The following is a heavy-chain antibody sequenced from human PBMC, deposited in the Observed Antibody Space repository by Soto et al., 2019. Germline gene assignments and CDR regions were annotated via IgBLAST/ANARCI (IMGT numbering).Heavy chain of an antibody. CDR1: GFTFSSYG. CDR2: ISYDGSNK. D-gene: IGHD4-17*01. J-gene: IGHJ4*02. Sequence: VGSLRLSCAASGFTFSSYGMHWVRQAPGKGLEWVAVISYDGSNKYYADSVKGRFTISRDNSKNTLYLQMNSLGAEDTAVYYCAKERVSLPTVFSRRPVYYFDYWGQGTLVTVSS. CDR3: AKERVSLPTVFSRRPVYYFDY. V-gene: IGHV3-30*18.